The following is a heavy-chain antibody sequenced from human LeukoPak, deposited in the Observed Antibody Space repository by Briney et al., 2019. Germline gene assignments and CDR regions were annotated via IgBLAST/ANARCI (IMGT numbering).Heavy chain of an antibody. CDR2: ISYDGSNK. V-gene: IGHV3-30*18. D-gene: IGHD3-16*01. CDR3: AKEVRGDAFDI. J-gene: IGHJ3*02. Sequence: PGGSLRLSCVASEFTFRSYDMHWVRQAPGKGLEWGAVISYDGSNKDYADSVKGRFTISRDNTKNTLFLQMNSLRAEDTAVYYCAKEVRGDAFDIWGQGTMVTVSS. CDR1: EFTFRSYD.